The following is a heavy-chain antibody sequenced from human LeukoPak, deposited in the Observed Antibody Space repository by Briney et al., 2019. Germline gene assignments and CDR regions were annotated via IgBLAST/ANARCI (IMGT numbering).Heavy chain of an antibody. CDR2: ISSSGYST. D-gene: IGHD6-19*01. Sequence: GGSLRLSCAASGFTFSSYAMTWVRQAPGKGLEWVSTISSSGYSTYYADSVKGRFTISRDNSKNTLYLQLNSLRAEDTTVYYCAKTTYASNSSGWYNHFDYWGQETLVTVSS. J-gene: IGHJ4*02. V-gene: IGHV3-23*01. CDR1: GFTFSSYA. CDR3: AKTTYASNSSGWYNHFDY.